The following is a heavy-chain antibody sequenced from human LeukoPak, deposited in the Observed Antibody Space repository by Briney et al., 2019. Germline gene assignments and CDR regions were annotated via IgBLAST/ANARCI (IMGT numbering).Heavy chain of an antibody. Sequence: GGSLRLSCVASGFTFSSYAMTWVRQAPGKGLEWVSSIGGSVGSTYYADSVKGRFSISRDNSKNTLSLQMNSLRAEDTAVYYCAKVSIWGQGTMVTVSS. CDR3: AKVSI. J-gene: IGHJ3*02. V-gene: IGHV3-23*01. CDR1: GFTFSSYA. CDR2: IGGSVGST.